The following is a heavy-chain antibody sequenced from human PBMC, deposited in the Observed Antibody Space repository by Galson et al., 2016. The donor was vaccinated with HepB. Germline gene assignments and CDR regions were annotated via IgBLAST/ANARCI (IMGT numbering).Heavy chain of an antibody. D-gene: IGHD6-13*01. CDR3: ARTDRYSTSYFDY. CDR2: ISAYNGNT. Sequence: SVKVSCKASGYTFISYGISWVRQAPGEGLEWMGWISAYNGNTNYAQKVQGRVTMTTDTSTSTAYMELRSLRSDDTAVYYCARTDRYSTSYFDYWGQGALVTVSS. J-gene: IGHJ4*02. V-gene: IGHV1-18*01. CDR1: GYTFISYG.